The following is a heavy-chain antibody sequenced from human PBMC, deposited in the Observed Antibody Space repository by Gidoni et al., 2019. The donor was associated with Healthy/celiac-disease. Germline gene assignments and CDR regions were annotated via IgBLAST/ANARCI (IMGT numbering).Heavy chain of an antibody. J-gene: IGHJ5*02. CDR2: ISYDGSNK. CDR3: ARALYDSSGYNLTNWFDP. CDR1: RFTFSRYA. V-gene: IGHV3-30-3*01. D-gene: IGHD3-22*01. Sequence: QVQLVESGGGVVQPGRSLRRSCAASRFTFSRYAMHWVRQAPGKGLEWLAFISYDGSNKYYADSVKGRFTISRDNSKNTLYLQMNSLRAEDTAVYYCARALYDSSGYNLTNWFDPWGQGTLVTVSS.